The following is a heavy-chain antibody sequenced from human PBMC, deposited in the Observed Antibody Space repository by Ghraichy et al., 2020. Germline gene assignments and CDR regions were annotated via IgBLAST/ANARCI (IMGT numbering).Heavy chain of an antibody. J-gene: IGHJ6*02. CDR1: HTTVRQYY. D-gene: IGHD6-6*01. Sequence: GGSLRLSGAGSHTTVRQYYIRWTHPAPGKGLESVSYISSSASTIYNADSVKGRFTISRDNAKNSLYLQMNSLRAEDTAVCYCARGGSSSSLSSYYGMDVWGQGTTVTVSS. CDR2: ISSSASTI. V-gene: IGHV3-11*01. CDR3: ARGGSSSSLSSYYGMDV.